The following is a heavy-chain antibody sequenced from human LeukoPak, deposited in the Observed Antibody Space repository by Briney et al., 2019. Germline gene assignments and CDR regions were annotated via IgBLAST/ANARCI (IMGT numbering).Heavy chain of an antibody. J-gene: IGHJ5*02. CDR2: ISGYNGYT. Sequence: GASVKVPCKTSGYTFTNYGIIWVRQAPGQGLEWMGWISGYNGYTHYAQNLQGRVTMTTDTSTTTAYMELRSLRSDDTAVYYCARDGRHRYYYDSSGFYGGWFDPWGQGTLVTVS. D-gene: IGHD3-22*01. CDR3: ARDGRHRYYYDSSGFYGGWFDP. CDR1: GYTFTNYG. V-gene: IGHV1-18*01.